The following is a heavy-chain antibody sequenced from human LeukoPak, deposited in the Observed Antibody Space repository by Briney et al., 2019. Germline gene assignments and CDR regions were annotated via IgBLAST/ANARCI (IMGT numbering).Heavy chain of an antibody. Sequence: GESLKISCKGSGYSFTSYWIGWVRQMPGKGLEWMGIIYPGDSDTRYSPSFQGPVTISADKSISTAYLQWSSLKASDTAMYYCARSHKQYYDFWSGYPRIWGQGTMVTVSS. D-gene: IGHD3-3*01. V-gene: IGHV5-51*01. CDR1: GYSFTSYW. J-gene: IGHJ3*02. CDR2: IYPGDSDT. CDR3: ARSHKQYYDFWSGYPRI.